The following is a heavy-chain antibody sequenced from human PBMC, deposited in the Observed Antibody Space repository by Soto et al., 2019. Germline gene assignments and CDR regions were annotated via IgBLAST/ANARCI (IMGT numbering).Heavy chain of an antibody. V-gene: IGHV5-51*01. CDR3: ARNPGFSEVGATMADAFDV. D-gene: IGHD1-26*01. CDR1: GYSFTNCW. Sequence: PGESLKICCKGSGYSFTNCWIGWVRLMPGKGLEWMGISYPDDSDTRYSPSFQGQVTISADKSISTAYLQWSSLKASDTAIYYCARNPGFSEVGATMADAFDVWAQGKMVTVSS. CDR2: SYPDDSDT. J-gene: IGHJ3*01.